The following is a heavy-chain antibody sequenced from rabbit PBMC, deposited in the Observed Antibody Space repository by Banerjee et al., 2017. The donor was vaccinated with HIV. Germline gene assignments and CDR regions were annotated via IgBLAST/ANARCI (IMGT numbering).Heavy chain of an antibody. D-gene: IGHD2-1*01. CDR3: VGDDYGDYQGL. Sequence: QEQLVESGGGLVKPGGTLTLTCTVSGFSFSSNYWICWVRQAPGKGLEWIGYIDPVFGSTYYASWVNGRFTISSDNAQNTVFLLLNSLTAADTATYFCVGDDYGDYQGLWGQGTLVTVS. V-gene: IGHV1S43*01. CDR2: IDPVFGST. CDR1: GFSFSSNYW. J-gene: IGHJ6*01.